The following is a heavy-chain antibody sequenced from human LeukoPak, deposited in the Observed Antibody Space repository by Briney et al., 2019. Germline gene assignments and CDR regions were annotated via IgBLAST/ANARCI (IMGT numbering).Heavy chain of an antibody. D-gene: IGHD6-13*01. CDR1: GYTFTGYY. CDR3: ARSPYSSSWLDY. J-gene: IGHJ4*02. Sequence: GASVKVSCKSSGYTFTGYYMHWVRPAPGQGLAWMGWINPNSGGTNYAQKFQGRVTMTRDTSISTAYMELSRLRSDDTAVYYCARSPYSSSWLDYWGQGTLVTASS. V-gene: IGHV1-2*02. CDR2: INPNSGGT.